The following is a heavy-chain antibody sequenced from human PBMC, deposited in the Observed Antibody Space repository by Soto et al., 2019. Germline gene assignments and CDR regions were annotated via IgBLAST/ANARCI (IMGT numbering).Heavy chain of an antibody. Sequence: WGSLRLSCAASGFTFSSYAMHWVRQAPGKGLEWVAVISYDGSNKYYADSVKGRFTISRDNSKNTLYLQMNSLRAEDTAVYYCASGLGYCSSTSCYMRYCSGGSCYSTFDYWGQGTLVTVSS. CDR3: ASGLGYCSSTSCYMRYCSGGSCYSTFDY. CDR2: ISYDGSNK. D-gene: IGHD2-2*02. J-gene: IGHJ4*02. V-gene: IGHV3-30-3*01. CDR1: GFTFSSYA.